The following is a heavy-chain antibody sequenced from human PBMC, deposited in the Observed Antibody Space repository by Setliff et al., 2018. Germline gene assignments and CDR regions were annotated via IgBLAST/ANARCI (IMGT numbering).Heavy chain of an antibody. CDR2: ISVYNGDT. Sequence: ASVKVSCKASGGTFSSYAFAWVRQAPGQGLEWVGWISVYNGDTNYAQKFQGRVTLTTDTSTSPAYRELRSLTSDDSAFYYCARAPSVELVTIRTNSWFTYWGQGTLVTVSS. CDR3: ARAPSVELVTIRTNSWFTY. J-gene: IGHJ4*02. CDR1: GGTFSSYA. V-gene: IGHV1-18*01. D-gene: IGHD5-18*01.